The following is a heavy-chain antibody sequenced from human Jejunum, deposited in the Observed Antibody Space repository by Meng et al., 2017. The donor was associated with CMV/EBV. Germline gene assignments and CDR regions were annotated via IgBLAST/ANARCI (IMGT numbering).Heavy chain of an antibody. J-gene: IGHJ6*02. D-gene: IGHD2-21*01. CDR2: IYYSGST. Sequence: SVGSIYTENYSWAWIRQPPGRTLEWIGSIYYSGSTNYDPSLKSRVAISADTSKNQFSLKLNSVTAADTAVYYCACRDYYYYSMNVWGQGTTVTVSS. CDR1: VGSIYTENYS. CDR3: ACRDYYYYSMNV. V-gene: IGHV4-39*07.